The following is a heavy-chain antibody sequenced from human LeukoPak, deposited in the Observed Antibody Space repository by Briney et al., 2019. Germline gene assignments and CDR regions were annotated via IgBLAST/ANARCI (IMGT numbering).Heavy chain of an antibody. V-gene: IGHV1-2*02. CDR3: ARDWDSRFGELSLFFDY. Sequence: ASVKVSCKASGYTFTGYYMHWVRQAPGQGLEWMGWINPNSGGTNYAQKSQGRVTMTRDTSISTAYMELSRLRSDDTAVYYCARDWDSRFGELSLFFDYWGQGTLVTVFS. J-gene: IGHJ4*02. CDR2: INPNSGGT. D-gene: IGHD3-10*02. CDR1: GYTFTGYY.